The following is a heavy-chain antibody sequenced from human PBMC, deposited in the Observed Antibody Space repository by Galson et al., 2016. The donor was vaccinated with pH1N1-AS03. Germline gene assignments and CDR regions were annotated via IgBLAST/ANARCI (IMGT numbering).Heavy chain of an antibody. Sequence: ETLSLTCDVSGYSISSGYYWGWIRQAPGKALEYIGNIYHTGRTYYNLSLKSRVTISRDTSKNQLSLKVRSVTAADTAVYYRARFEWSDSYCDYWGQGMLVTVSS. D-gene: IGHD3-3*01. CDR2: IYHTGRT. J-gene: IGHJ4*02. CDR3: ARFEWSDSYCDY. CDR1: GYSISSGYY. V-gene: IGHV4-38-2*01.